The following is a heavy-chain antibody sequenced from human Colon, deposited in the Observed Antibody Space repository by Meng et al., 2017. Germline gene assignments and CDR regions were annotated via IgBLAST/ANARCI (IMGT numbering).Heavy chain of an antibody. CDR3: ARGWLAN. Sequence: QVRLVESGGGLVEPGGSLGLSCAASGFTFSDSYMNWIRQAPGKGLEWVSYSHGNTVYYADSVKGRFTISRDNAKNSLYLQMNSLRAGDTAVYYCARGWLANWGQGTLVTVSS. CDR2: SHGNTV. J-gene: IGHJ4*02. D-gene: IGHD6-19*01. V-gene: IGHV3-11*01. CDR1: GFTFSDSY.